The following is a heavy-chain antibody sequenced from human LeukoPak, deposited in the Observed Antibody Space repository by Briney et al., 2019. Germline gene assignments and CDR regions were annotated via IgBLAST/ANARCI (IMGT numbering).Heavy chain of an antibody. D-gene: IGHD6-13*01. J-gene: IGHJ6*03. V-gene: IGHV3-21*01. Sequence: PGGSLRLSCAASGFTFSSYSMNWVRQAPGKGLEWVSSISSSSSYIYYADSVKGRFTISRDNAKNSLYLQMNSLRAEDTAVYYCARDSIIAAAGNDPNYYYYYMDVWGKGTTVTVSS. CDR3: ARDSIIAAAGNDPNYYYYYMDV. CDR1: GFTFSSYS. CDR2: ISSSSSYI.